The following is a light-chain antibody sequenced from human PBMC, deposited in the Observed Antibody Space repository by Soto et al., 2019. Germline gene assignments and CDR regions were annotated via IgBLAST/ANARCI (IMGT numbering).Light chain of an antibody. CDR1: QSVRTK. J-gene: IGKJ5*01. CDR2: GAS. CDR3: QQRSNWPT. Sequence: MTQSPSTLSVSTGERATLSCRASQSVRTKLAWYQQKPGQAPRLLIYGASSRATGIPARFSGSGSGTEFTLTISSLQSEDFAVYYCQQRSNWPTFGQGTRLAIK. V-gene: IGKV3D-15*01.